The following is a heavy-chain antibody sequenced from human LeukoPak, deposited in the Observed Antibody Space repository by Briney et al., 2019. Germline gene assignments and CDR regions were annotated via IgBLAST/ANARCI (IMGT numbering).Heavy chain of an antibody. V-gene: IGHV3-74*01. CDR1: GFTFSSYW. CDR2: INTDGSST. J-gene: IGHJ2*01. D-gene: IGHD6-13*01. CDR3: AKEGSSSWYWWYFDL. Sequence: GGSLRLSCAASGFTFSSYWMHWVRQAPGKGLVWVSRINTDGSSTSYADSVKGRFTISRDNSKNTLYLQMNSLRAEDTAVYYCAKEGSSSWYWWYFDLWGRGTLVTVSS.